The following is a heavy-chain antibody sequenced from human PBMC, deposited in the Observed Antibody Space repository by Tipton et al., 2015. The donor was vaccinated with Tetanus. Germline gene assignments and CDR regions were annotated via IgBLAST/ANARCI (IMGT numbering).Heavy chain of an antibody. Sequence: QSGAEVKKPGASVKVSCKASGYTFTGYYIHWVRQAPGQGLEWMGRINANSGGTNYAQKFQGRVTMTRDSSIGTAYMELSRLRSDDTAVYYCARGDPLYTYHSWFDPWGQGTLVTVSS. CDR1: GYTFTGYY. J-gene: IGHJ5*02. D-gene: IGHD5-18*01. V-gene: IGHV1-2*06. CDR2: INANSGGT. CDR3: ARGDPLYTYHSWFDP.